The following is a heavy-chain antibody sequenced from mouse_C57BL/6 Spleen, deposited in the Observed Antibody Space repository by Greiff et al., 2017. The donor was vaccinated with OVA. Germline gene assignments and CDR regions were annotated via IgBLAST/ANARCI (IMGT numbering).Heavy chain of an antibody. CDR3: NRDYSNRYFDY. V-gene: IGHV1-15*01. CDR2: IDPETGGT. Sequence: SGAELVRPGASVTLSCKASGYTFTDYEMHWVKQTPVHGLEWIGAIDPETGGTAYNQKFKGKAILTADKSSRTAYMEHRSLTSEDAAVYDCNRDYSNRYFDYWGKGTTLTVSS. CDR1: GYTFTDYE. D-gene: IGHD2-5*01. J-gene: IGHJ2*01.